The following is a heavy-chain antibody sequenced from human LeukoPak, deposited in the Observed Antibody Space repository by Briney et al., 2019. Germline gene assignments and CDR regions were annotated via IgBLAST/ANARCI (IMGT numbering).Heavy chain of an antibody. CDR1: GGSISSSNYY. V-gene: IGHV4-39*02. Sequence: SETLSLTCTVSGGSISSSNYYWGWIRQPPGKGLEWIGNIYYSGSTYYNPSLKSRVTISVDTSKNQFSLKLNSVTAADTAVYYCARDMYWDIVVEEGYYYMDVWGKGTTVTVSS. D-gene: IGHD2-15*01. J-gene: IGHJ6*03. CDR2: IYYSGST. CDR3: ARDMYWDIVVEEGYYYMDV.